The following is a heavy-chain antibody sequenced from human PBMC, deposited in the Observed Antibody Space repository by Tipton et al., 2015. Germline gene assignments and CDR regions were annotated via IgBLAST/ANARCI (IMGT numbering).Heavy chain of an antibody. CDR2: ISRDGRNK. D-gene: IGHD2-2*01. CDR3: ARDYCSVTSCYDY. V-gene: IGHV3-33*05. CDR1: GFTLTRYG. J-gene: IGHJ4*02. Sequence: SLRLSCAASGFTLTRYGMNWVRQAPGKGLEWVAVISRDGRNKYYADSVKGRFTVSRDTSKNTLYLQMDSLGADDTAVYYCARDYCSVTSCYDYWGQGTLVTVSS.